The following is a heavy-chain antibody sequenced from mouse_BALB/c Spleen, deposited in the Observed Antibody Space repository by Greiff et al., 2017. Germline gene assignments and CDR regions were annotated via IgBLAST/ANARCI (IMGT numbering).Heavy chain of an antibody. V-gene: IGHV1-69*01. CDR2: IDTSDSYT. J-gene: IGHJ2*01. CDR1: GYTFTDYW. CDR3: ARGIESYYFDY. Sequence: QVQLQQPGAELVMPGASVKMSCKASGYTFTDYWMHWVKQRPGQGLEWIGAIDTSDSYTSYNQKFKGKATLTVDESSSTAYMQLSSLTSEDSAVYYCARGIESYYFDYGGQGTTLTVSS.